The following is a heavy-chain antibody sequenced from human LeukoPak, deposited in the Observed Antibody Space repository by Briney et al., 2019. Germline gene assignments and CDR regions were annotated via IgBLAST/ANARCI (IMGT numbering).Heavy chain of an antibody. CDR1: GYTFSGYY. CDR2: INPNNGDT. J-gene: IGHJ4*02. Sequence: ASVKVSCKASGYTFSGYYMHWVRQAPGQGLEWMAWINPNNGDTNYAQKFQGRVTMTRDTSISTAYMVLTRLISDDTAVYYCARVGSSGWYVHPSLDYWGQGTLVTVSS. D-gene: IGHD6-19*01. CDR3: ARVGSSGWYVHPSLDY. V-gene: IGHV1-2*02.